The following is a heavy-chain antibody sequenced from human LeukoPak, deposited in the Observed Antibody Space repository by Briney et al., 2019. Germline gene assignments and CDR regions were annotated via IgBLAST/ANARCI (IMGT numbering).Heavy chain of an antibody. D-gene: IGHD3-16*01. CDR3: ARGGVKPVSWGWFDP. J-gene: IGHJ5*02. Sequence: SETLSLTCSVSGGSISTYYWSWIRQPPGKGLEWIGYVYNSGSTNYNPSLKSRVTISVDTSKNQFFLKLSSVTAADTAVYYCARGGVKPVSWGWFDPWGQGTLVTASS. CDR1: GGSISTYY. CDR2: VYNSGST. V-gene: IGHV4-59*01.